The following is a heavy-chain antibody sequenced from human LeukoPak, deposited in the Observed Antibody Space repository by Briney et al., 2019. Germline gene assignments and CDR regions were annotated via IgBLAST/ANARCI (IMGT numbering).Heavy chain of an antibody. D-gene: IGHD6-6*01. J-gene: IGHJ4*02. Sequence: SETLSLTCTVSGGSISSYYWTWIRPPPGKGLEWIGSLYYSGSTNYNPSLKSRVTISVDTSKNPFSLKLSSVTAADTAVYYCARLHVEYSSSADPYYFVFWGQGTVVSVSS. CDR1: GGSISSYY. CDR3: ARLHVEYSSSADPYYFVF. V-gene: IGHV4-59*01. CDR2: LYYSGST.